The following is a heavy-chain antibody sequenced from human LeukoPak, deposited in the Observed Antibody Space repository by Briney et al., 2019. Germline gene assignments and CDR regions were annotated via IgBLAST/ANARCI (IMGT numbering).Heavy chain of an antibody. CDR1: GGSIGSSSYY. J-gene: IGHJ4*02. CDR2: IYYSGST. CDR3: ARAQRQQWLALLFDY. V-gene: IGHV4-39*07. D-gene: IGHD6-19*01. Sequence: NPSETLSLTCTVSGGSIGSSSYYWGWIRQPPGKGLEWIGSIYYSGSTYYNPSLKSRVTISVDTSKNQFSLKLSSVTAADTAVYYCARAQRQQWLALLFDYWGQGTLVTVSS.